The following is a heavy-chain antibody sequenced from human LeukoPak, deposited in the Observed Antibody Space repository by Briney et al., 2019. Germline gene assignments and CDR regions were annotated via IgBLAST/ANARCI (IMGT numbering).Heavy chain of an antibody. Sequence: SETLSLTCAVSGYSISSGYSWGWIRQPPGKGLEWIGSIYHSGSTYYNPSLKSRVTISVDTSKNQFSLKLSSVTAADTAVYYCARGGSRVGDPYNWFDPWGQGTLVTVSS. CDR3: ARGGSRVGDPYNWFDP. V-gene: IGHV4-38-2*01. J-gene: IGHJ5*02. D-gene: IGHD1-26*01. CDR2: IYHSGST. CDR1: GYSISSGYS.